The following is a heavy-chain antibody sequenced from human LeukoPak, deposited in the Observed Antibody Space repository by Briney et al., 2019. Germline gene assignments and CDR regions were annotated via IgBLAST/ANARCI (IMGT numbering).Heavy chain of an antibody. V-gene: IGHV4-59*08. Sequence: SETLSLTCTVSGGSISSYYWSWIRQPPGKGLEWIGYIYYSGSTNYNPSLKSRVTISVDTSKNQFSLKLSSVTAADTAVYYCARNHYGENDNWGQGTLVTVSS. CDR2: IYYSGST. CDR3: ARNHYGENDN. CDR1: GGSISSYY. J-gene: IGHJ4*02. D-gene: IGHD3-16*01.